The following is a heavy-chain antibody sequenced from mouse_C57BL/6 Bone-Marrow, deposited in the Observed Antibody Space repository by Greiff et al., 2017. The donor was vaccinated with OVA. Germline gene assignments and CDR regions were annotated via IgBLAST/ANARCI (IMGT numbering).Heavy chain of an antibody. V-gene: IGHV5-15*01. J-gene: IGHJ1*03. D-gene: IGHD3-3*01. Sequence: EVKLMESGGGLVQPGGSLKLSCAASGFTFSDYGMAWVRQAPRKGPEWVAFISNLAYSIYYADTVTGRFNISRENAKNTLYLEMSSLRSEDTAMYYCAREGGTKGYFDVWGTGTTVTVSS. CDR1: GFTFSDYG. CDR3: AREGGTKGYFDV. CDR2: ISNLAYSI.